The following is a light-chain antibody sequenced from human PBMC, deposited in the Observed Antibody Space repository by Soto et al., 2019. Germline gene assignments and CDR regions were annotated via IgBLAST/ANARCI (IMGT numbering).Light chain of an antibody. V-gene: IGKV3-20*01. J-gene: IGKJ5*01. CDR2: GAS. CDR1: QSISSSY. Sequence: EIVLTQSPGTLSLSPGERATLSCRASQSISSSYLAWYQQKPGQAPRLLIYGASSRATSIPDRFSGSGSGTDFTLTISRLEPEDFAVSYCQQYDISPITFGQGTRLEIK. CDR3: QQYDISPIT.